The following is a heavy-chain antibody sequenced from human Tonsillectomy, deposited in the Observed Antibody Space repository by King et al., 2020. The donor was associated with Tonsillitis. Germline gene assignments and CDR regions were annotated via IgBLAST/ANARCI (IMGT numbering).Heavy chain of an antibody. CDR2: IGTAGDT. CDR1: GFTFSSYD. V-gene: IGHV3-13*01. Sequence: QLVQSGGGLVQPGGSLRLSCAASGFTFSSYDMHWVRQATGKGLEWVSAIGTAGDTYYPGSVKGRFTISRENAKNSLYLQMNSLRAGDTAVYSCARVQYSSSWDSYGMDVWGQGTTVTVSS. CDR3: ARVQYSSSWDSYGMDV. J-gene: IGHJ6*02. D-gene: IGHD6-13*01.